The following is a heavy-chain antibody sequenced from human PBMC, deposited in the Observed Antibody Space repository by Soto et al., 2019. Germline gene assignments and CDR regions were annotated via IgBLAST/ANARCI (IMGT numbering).Heavy chain of an antibody. CDR3: ARNPKNSIAVAGTHPGYYGMDV. V-gene: IGHV4-39*01. CDR1: GGSISSSSYY. CDR2: IYYSGST. Sequence: SETLSLTCTVSGGSISSSSYYWGWIRQPPGKGLEWIGSIYYSGSTYYNPSLKSRVTISVDTSKNQFSLKLSSVTAADTAVYYCARNPKNSIAVAGTHPGYYGMDVWGQGTTVTVSS. D-gene: IGHD6-19*01. J-gene: IGHJ6*02.